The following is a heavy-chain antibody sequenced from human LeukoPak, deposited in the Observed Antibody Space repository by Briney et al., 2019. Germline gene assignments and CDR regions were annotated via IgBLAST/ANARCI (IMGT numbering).Heavy chain of an antibody. D-gene: IGHD3-22*01. CDR3: ARGGYYDSSGYGPRYFQH. J-gene: IGHJ1*01. CDR2: ISSSSSYI. CDR1: GFTFSSYS. V-gene: IGHV3-21*01. Sequence: PGGSLRLSCAASGFTFSSYSMNWVRQAPGKGLEWVSSISSSSSYICYADSVKGRFTISRDNAKNSLYLQMNSLRAEDTAVYYCARGGYYDSSGYGPRYFQHWGQGTLVTVSS.